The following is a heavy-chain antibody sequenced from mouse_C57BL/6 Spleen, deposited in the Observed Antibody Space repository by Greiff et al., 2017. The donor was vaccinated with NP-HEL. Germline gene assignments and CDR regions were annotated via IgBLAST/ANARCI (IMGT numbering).Heavy chain of an antibody. V-gene: IGHV1-26*01. CDR1: GYTFTDYY. CDR2: INPNNGGT. D-gene: IGHD6-1*01. CDR3: ARGGWNSACDY. Sequence: VQLQQSGPELVKPGASVKISCKASGYTFTDYYMNWVKQSHGKSLEWIGDINPNNGGTSYNQKFKGKATLTVDKSSSTAYMELRSLTSEDSAVYYCARGGWNSACDYWGQGTTLTVSS. J-gene: IGHJ2*01.